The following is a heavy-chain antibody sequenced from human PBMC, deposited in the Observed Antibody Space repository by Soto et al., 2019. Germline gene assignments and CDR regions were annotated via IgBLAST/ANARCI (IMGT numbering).Heavy chain of an antibody. CDR2: ISSDGNKI. D-gene: IGHD1-26*01. J-gene: IGHJ4*02. Sequence: VGSLRLSCGASGFSLGAFGMHWVRQAPGKGLEWVAVISSDGNKIYYADSVKGRFTISRDISMNTLYLQMNSLRPEDTAVYYCAKVGDVYNSFFDYWGQGTPVTVSS. CDR3: AKVGDVYNSFFDY. V-gene: IGHV3-30*18. CDR1: GFSLGAFG.